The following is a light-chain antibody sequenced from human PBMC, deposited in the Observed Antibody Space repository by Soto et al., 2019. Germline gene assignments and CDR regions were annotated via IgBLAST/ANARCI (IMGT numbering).Light chain of an antibody. CDR2: EVR. V-gene: IGLV2-14*03. CDR3: SSYTTSRTRV. J-gene: IGLJ1*01. CDR1: SSDVGAYDF. Sequence: QSVLTQPASVSGSPGQSITISCTGTSSDVGAYDFVSWYQQHPDKAPKLMIYEVRNRPSGVSNRFSGSKSVNTATLTISGLQAEHEADYYCSSYTTSRTRVFGTGTKVTV.